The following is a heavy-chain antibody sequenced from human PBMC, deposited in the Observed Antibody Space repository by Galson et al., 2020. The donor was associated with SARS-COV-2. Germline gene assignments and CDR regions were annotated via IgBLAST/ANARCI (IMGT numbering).Heavy chain of an antibody. J-gene: IGHJ6*02. CDR1: GYTFTDYY. V-gene: IGHV1-2*02. CDR2: INPKSGGT. Sequence: ASVKVSCKASGYTFTDYYIHCVRQAPGQGLEWMGWINPKSGGTNYAQKFEGRVTMTRDTSITTAYMELSRLRADDTAVYYCARLRYYDVLTGYIVDVWGQGTMVTVSS. CDR3: ARLRYYDVLTGYIVDV. D-gene: IGHD3-9*01.